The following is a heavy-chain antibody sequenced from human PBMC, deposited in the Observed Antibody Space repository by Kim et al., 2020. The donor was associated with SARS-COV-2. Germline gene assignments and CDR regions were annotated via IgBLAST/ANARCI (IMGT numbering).Heavy chain of an antibody. Sequence: SETLSLTCTVSGGSVSSYYWSWIRQPPGKGLEWIGYIYYSGSINYNPSLKSRVTISVDTSKNQFSLKLRSVTAADTAVYYCARNGGPMVRGVNDAFDIWGQGTMVTVSS. D-gene: IGHD3-10*01. V-gene: IGHV4-59*02. CDR1: GGSVSSYY. CDR2: IYYSGSI. CDR3: ARNGGPMVRGVNDAFDI. J-gene: IGHJ3*02.